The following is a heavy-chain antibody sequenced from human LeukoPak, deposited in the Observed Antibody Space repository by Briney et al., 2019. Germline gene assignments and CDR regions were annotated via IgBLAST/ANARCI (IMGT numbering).Heavy chain of an antibody. D-gene: IGHD6-13*01. J-gene: IGHJ5*02. Sequence: PSETMSLTCTVSGGSISSSSYYWGWIRQPPGKGLEWIGSIYYSGSTYYNPSLKSRVTISVDTSKNQFSLKLSSVTAADTAVYYCARDRAQLVLDWFDPWGQGTLVTVSS. CDR1: GGSISSSSYY. CDR2: IYYSGST. CDR3: ARDRAQLVLDWFDP. V-gene: IGHV4-39*07.